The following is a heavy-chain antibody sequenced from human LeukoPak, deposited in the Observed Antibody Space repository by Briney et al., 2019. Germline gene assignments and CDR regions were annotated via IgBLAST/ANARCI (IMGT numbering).Heavy chain of an antibody. V-gene: IGHV4-30-2*01. CDR1: GGSISSGFAS. CDR3: ARIVVVAATQFYFDN. D-gene: IGHD2-15*01. J-gene: IGHJ4*02. Sequence: PSETLSLTCAVSGGSISSGFASWSWIRQPPGKGLEWIGYIHHSGSTYYSPSLKSRVSISVDRSKNHFSLTLSSVTAADTAVYYCARIVVVAATQFYFDNWGQGTLVTVSS. CDR2: IHHSGST.